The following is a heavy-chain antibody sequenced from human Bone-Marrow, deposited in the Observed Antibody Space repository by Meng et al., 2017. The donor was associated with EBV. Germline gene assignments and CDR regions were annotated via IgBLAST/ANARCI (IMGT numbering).Heavy chain of an antibody. V-gene: IGHV3-33*01. CDR3: ARSRDARGFDY. CDR1: GFTFSSYG. J-gene: IGHJ4*01. Sequence: QXQLMESGXGVVQLGXSLRLSCAASGFTFSSYGMHWVRQAPGKGLEWVAVIWYDGSNKYYADSVKGRFTISRDNSKNTLYLQMNSLRAEDTAVYYCARSRDARGFDYSGHGTLGTVTS. D-gene: IGHD2-21*01. CDR2: IWYDGSNK.